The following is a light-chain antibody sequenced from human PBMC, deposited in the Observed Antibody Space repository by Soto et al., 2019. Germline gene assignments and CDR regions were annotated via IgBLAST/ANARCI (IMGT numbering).Light chain of an antibody. V-gene: IGKV3-20*01. CDR3: QQYGSSPPVT. J-gene: IGKJ3*01. CDR1: QSVSPY. CDR2: GAS. Sequence: EIVLTQSPGTLSLSPGERATLSCRASQSVSPYLAWYQHNPGTAPRLLIYGASSRANGIPDRFSGSGSGTDFTLTISRLEPEDFAVYFCQQYGSSPPVTFGPGTKVDIK.